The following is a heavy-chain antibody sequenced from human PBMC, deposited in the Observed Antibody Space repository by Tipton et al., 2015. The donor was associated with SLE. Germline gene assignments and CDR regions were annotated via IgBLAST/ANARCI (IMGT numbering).Heavy chain of an antibody. CDR3: ARAPPYCSSTSCYFDY. V-gene: IGHV3-11*01. CDR1: GFTFSDYY. D-gene: IGHD2-2*01. CDR2: ISRSGSTI. J-gene: IGHJ4*02. Sequence: AVSGFTFSDYYMSWIRQAPGKGLEWISYISRSGSTIYYADSVKGRFTISRDNAKNSLYLQMNSLRAEDTAVYYCARAPPYCSSTSCYFDYWGQGTLVTVSS.